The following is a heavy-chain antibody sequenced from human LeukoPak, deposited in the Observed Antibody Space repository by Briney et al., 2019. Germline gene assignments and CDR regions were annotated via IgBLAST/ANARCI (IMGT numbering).Heavy chain of an antibody. V-gene: IGHV1-69*05. Sequence: ASVKVSCKASGGTFSSYAISWVRQAPGQGLEWMGRLIPIFGTANYAQKFQGRVTITTDESTSTAYMELSSLRSEDTAVYYCARAGVYCGGDCYTDYWGQGTLVTVSS. CDR3: ARAGVYCGGDCYTDY. J-gene: IGHJ4*02. CDR2: LIPIFGTA. D-gene: IGHD2-21*02. CDR1: GGTFSSYA.